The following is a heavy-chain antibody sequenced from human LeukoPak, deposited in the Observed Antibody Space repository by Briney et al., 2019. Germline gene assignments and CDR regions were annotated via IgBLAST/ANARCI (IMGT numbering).Heavy chain of an antibody. CDR3: ARGLYDILTGFVFDY. V-gene: IGHV3-21*01. J-gene: IGHJ4*02. CDR1: GCTFSSYS. D-gene: IGHD3-9*01. Sequence: GGSLRLSCAASGCTFSSYSMNWVRQAPGKGLEWVSSISSSSSYIYYADSVKGRFTISRDNAKNSLYLQMNSLRAEDTAVYYCARGLYDILTGFVFDYWGQGTLVTVSS. CDR2: ISSSSSYI.